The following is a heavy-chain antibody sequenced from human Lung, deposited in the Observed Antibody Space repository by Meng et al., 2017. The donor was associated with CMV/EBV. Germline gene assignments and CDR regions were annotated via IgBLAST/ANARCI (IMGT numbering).Heavy chain of an antibody. V-gene: IGHV1-2*02. D-gene: IGHD1-1*01. Sequence: ASVXVSCKASGYTFTDYYIHWVRQAPGQGLEWMGWINPNSGGTNYAQKFQGRVTMTTDTSIRTIYMELNRLTSDNTAKFYCARDVGTGAAGYWVQGTLVTVSS. CDR3: ARDVGTGAAGY. CDR1: GYTFTDYY. J-gene: IGHJ4*02. CDR2: INPNSGGT.